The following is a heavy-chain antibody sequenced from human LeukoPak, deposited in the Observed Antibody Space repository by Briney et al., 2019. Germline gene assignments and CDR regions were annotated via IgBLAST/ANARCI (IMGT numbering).Heavy chain of an antibody. D-gene: IGHD1-26*01. J-gene: IGHJ4*02. Sequence: GGSLRLSCAASGFTFSSYAMSWVRQAPGKGLEWVLAISGSGGSTYYADSVKGRFTISRDNSKNTLYLQMNSLRAEDTAVYYCAKDSYSGSYYFDYWGQGTLVTVSS. V-gene: IGHV3-23*01. CDR2: ISGSGGST. CDR1: GFTFSSYA. CDR3: AKDSYSGSYYFDY.